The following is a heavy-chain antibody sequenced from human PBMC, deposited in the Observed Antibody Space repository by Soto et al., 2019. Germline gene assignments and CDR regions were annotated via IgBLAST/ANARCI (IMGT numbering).Heavy chain of an antibody. CDR3: ARSGVRGWSY. V-gene: IGHV4-34*01. CDR2: ITHSGST. CDR1: GGSFSGYY. J-gene: IGHJ4*02. Sequence: LSLTCAVYGGSFSGYYWTWIRQPPGKGLEWIGEITHSGSTNYNPSLKSRVTISVDTSKNQFSLNLNSVTAADAAVYYCARSGVRGWSYWGQGTLVTVSS. D-gene: IGHD3-10*02.